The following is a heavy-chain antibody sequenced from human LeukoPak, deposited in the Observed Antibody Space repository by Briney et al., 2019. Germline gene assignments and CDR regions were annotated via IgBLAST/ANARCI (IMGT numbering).Heavy chain of an antibody. CDR3: VKDHTGKEDK. D-gene: IGHD1-1*01. J-gene: IGHJ4*02. V-gene: IGHV3-74*03. Sequence: GGALRLSCAASGFTFGSFWMHWVRQVPGKGLVWVSRIDPYETPTTTTYADSVRGRFTISRDNAKNTLYLQMNSLRVQDTAVYYCVKDHTGKEDKWGQGTLVTVSS. CDR1: GFTFGSFW. CDR2: IDPYETPTTT.